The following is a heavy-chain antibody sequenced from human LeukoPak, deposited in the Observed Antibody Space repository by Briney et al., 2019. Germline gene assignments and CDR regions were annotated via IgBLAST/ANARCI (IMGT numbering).Heavy chain of an antibody. V-gene: IGHV3-74*01. CDR3: ARGLWFGELSPLD. J-gene: IGHJ4*02. CDR2: INSDGSST. D-gene: IGHD3-10*01. Sequence: GGSLRLSCAASGFTFSSYWMHWVRHDPGKGLVWVSRINSDGSSTSYADSVKGRFTISRDNAKNTLYLQMKSLRAEDTAVYYCARGLWFGELSPLDWGQGTLVTVSS. CDR1: GFTFSSYW.